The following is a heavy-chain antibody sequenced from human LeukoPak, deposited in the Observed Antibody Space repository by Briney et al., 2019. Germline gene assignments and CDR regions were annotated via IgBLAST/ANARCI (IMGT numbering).Heavy chain of an antibody. CDR3: DMSGDRVPLQDDVFDV. CDR1: GYSFPSFC. J-gene: IGHJ3*01. V-gene: IGHV5-51*01. D-gene: IGHD1-26*01. CDR2: IYPGDSGP. Sequence: ESLKTSFKVFGYSFPSFCIGWVRQIPREGAGWMGIIYPGDSGPTYTPSFQGQATISVDKSINTAYLQWSSLQASDTAMYDCDMSGDRVPLQDDVFDVWGQGTMVTVST.